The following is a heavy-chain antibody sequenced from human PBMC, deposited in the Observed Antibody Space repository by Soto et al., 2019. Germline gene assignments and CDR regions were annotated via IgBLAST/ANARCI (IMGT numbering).Heavy chain of an antibody. Sequence: GGSLRLSCAASGFTFSDYYMSWIRQAPGKGLEWVSYISSSGSTIYYADSVKGRFTISRDNAKNSLYLQMNSLRAEDTAVYYCARTKNTMVRGVIAAWAPPSYYFDYWGQGT. V-gene: IGHV3-11*01. D-gene: IGHD3-10*01. J-gene: IGHJ4*02. CDR1: GFTFSDYY. CDR2: ISSSGSTI. CDR3: ARTKNTMVRGVIAAWAPPSYYFDY.